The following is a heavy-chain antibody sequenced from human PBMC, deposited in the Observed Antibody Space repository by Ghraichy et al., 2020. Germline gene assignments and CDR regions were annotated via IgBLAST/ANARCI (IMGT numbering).Heavy chain of an antibody. D-gene: IGHD4-23*01. V-gene: IGHV3-48*02. J-gene: IGHJ6*02. CDR2: ITSSSRTI. CDR1: GFTFSGFS. CDR3: ARGSRVVRFFYYDGMAV. Sequence: GGSLRLSCEASGFTFSGFSMNWVRQAPGKGLEWLSYITSSSRTISYADSVKGLFTISRDNAKNSLYLEMKSLTDEDTAVYYCARGSRVVRFFYYDGMAVWGQGTTVTVSS.